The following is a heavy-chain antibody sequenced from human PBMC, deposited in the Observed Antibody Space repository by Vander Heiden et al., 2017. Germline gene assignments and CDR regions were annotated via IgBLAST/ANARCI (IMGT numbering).Heavy chain of an antibody. Sequence: EVQQVESGGGLVQPGRSLSLSCAAPGFTFDDYAMHWVRQAPGKGLEWVSGISWNSGSIGEADSVKGRFTISRDNAKNSLYMQMNSLSAEDTALYYCARLARGKAFDIWGQGTMVTVSS. D-gene: IGHD3-10*01. J-gene: IGHJ3*02. CDR3: ARLARGKAFDI. CDR1: GFTFDDYA. V-gene: IGHV3-9*01. CDR2: ISWNSGSI.